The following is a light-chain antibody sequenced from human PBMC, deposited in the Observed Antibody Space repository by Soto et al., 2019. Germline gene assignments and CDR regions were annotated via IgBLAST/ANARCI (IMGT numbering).Light chain of an antibody. CDR3: SSYTSSSTLL. Sequence: QSALTQPASVSGSPGQSITISCIGTSSDVGGYNYVSWYQQHPGKAPKLMIYDVSNRPSGVSNRFSGSQSGNTASLTISGLQAEDEADYYCSSYTSSSTLLFGGGTKGTVL. V-gene: IGLV2-14*03. J-gene: IGLJ3*02. CDR1: SSDVGGYNY. CDR2: DVS.